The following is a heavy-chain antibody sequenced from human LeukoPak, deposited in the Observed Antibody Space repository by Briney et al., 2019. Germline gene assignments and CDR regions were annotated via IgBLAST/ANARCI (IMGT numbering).Heavy chain of an antibody. D-gene: IGHD6-13*01. CDR1: GFTFSSYG. CDR3: ARVTTAAGDY. V-gene: IGHV3-21*01. J-gene: IGHJ4*02. CDR2: ISSSSSYI. Sequence: GGSLRLSCAASGFTFSSYGMNWVRQAPGKGLEWVSSISSSSSYIYYADSVKGRFTISRDNAKNSLYLQMNSLRDEDTAVYYCARVTTAAGDYWGQGTLVTVSS.